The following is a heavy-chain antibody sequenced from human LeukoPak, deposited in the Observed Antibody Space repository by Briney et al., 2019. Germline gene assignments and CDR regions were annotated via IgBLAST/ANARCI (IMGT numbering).Heavy chain of an antibody. CDR2: IIPIFGTA. CDR3: ATWGLVAGFDY. CDR1: GGTFSSYA. J-gene: IGHJ4*02. V-gene: IGHV1-69*13. Sequence: ASVKVSCKASGGTFSSYAISWVRQAPGQGLEWMGGIIPIFGTANYAQKFQGRVTITADESTSTAYMELSSLRSEDTAVYYCATWGLVAGFDYWGQGTLVTVSS. D-gene: IGHD1-26*01.